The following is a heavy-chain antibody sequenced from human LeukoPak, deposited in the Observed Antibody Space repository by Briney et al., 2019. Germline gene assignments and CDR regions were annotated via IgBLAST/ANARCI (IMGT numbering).Heavy chain of an antibody. D-gene: IGHD1-26*01. CDR2: IIPIFGTA. CDR3: ARDSGSYYSYYFDY. Sequence: SVKVSCKASGGTFSSYAISWVRQAPGQGLEWMGRIIPIFGTANYAQKFQGRVTITADKSTSTAYMELSSLRSEDTAVYYCARDSGSYYSYYFDYWGQGTLVTVSS. CDR1: GGTFSSYA. J-gene: IGHJ4*02. V-gene: IGHV1-69*06.